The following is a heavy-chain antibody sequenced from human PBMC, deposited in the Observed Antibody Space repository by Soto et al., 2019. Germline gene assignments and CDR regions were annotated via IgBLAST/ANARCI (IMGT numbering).Heavy chain of an antibody. CDR3: ARDYKRENCCSVRCNSLDV. Sequence: SETLSLTCTVSGDSVTSDSYFWSWIRQHPGKGREWIGNSYYSGYYSGSTNHNPSLKSRVTVSVDTSKNQFSLKLRSVTTADTAVYYCARDYKRENCCSVRCNSLDVWGQGTTVTVSS. J-gene: IGHJ6*02. CDR2: SYYSGYYSGST. CDR1: GDSVTSDSYF. V-gene: IGHV4-61*01. D-gene: IGHD1-20*01.